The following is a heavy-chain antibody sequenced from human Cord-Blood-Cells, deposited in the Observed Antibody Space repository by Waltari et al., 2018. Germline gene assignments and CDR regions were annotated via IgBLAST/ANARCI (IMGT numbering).Heavy chain of an antibody. J-gene: IGHJ5*02. CDR2: INHSGST. V-gene: IGHV4-34*01. Sequence: QVQLQQWGAGLLKPSETLSLTCAVYGGSFSGYYWSWTPPPPGKGLEWIGEINHSGSTNYNPSLKSRVTISVDTSKNQFSLKLSSVTAADTAVYYCARGYCSSTSCNWFDPWGQGTLVTVSS. CDR3: ARGYCSSTSCNWFDP. CDR1: GGSFSGYY. D-gene: IGHD2-2*01.